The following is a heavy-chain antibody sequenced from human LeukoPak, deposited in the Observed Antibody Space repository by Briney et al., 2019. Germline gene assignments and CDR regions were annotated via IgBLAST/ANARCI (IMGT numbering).Heavy chain of an antibody. CDR2: IHYSGST. CDR1: GYSISSGYF. J-gene: IGHJ5*02. V-gene: IGHV4-61*01. CDR3: ARSRGGYGDYGSWFDP. Sequence: SETLSFTCTVSGYSISSGYFWSWIRQPPGKALEWIGYIHYSGSTKYNPSLKSRVTISVDTSENQFSLTLNSVTAADTAVYYCARSRGGYGDYGSWFDPWGQGILVTVSS. D-gene: IGHD3-16*01.